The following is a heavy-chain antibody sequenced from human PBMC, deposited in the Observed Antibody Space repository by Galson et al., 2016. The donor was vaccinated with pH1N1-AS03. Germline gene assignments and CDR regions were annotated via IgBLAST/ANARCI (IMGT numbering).Heavy chain of an antibody. D-gene: IGHD1-1*01. CDR2: IYSCGGT. J-gene: IGHJ4*02. Sequence: SLRLSCAASGFTVSNNYVAWVRQAPGKGLEWVSVIYSCGGTHYADSVKGRFTISRGNSKNTVHLQMSSLRAEDTAIYYCARGKRDDFWGEGTLVTVSS. V-gene: IGHV3-66*01. CDR3: ARGKRDDF. CDR1: GFTVSNNY.